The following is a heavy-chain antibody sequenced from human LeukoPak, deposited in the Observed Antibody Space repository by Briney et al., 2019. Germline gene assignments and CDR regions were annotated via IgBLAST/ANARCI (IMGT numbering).Heavy chain of an antibody. D-gene: IGHD6-13*01. CDR2: IYYSGST. Sequence: SETLSLTCTVSGGSISSYYWSWIRQPPGKGLEWTGYIYYSGSTNYNPSLKSRVTISVDTSKNQFSLKLSSVTAADTAVYYCSSSSSSWYPYYDYWGQGTLVTVSS. CDR1: GGSISSYY. V-gene: IGHV4-59*01. CDR3: SSSSSSWYPYYDY. J-gene: IGHJ4*02.